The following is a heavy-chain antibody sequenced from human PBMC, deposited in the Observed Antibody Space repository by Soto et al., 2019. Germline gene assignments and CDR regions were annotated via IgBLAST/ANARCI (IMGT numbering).Heavy chain of an antibody. V-gene: IGHV1-69*06. CDR3: ASGGHSYGSGSDYYYYGMDV. CDR2: IIPIFGTA. CDR1: GGTFSSYA. D-gene: IGHD3-10*01. J-gene: IGHJ6*02. Sequence: QVQLVQSGAEVKKPGSSVKVSCKASGGTFSSYAISWVRQAPGQGLEWMGGIIPIFGTANYAQKFQGRVPITADKSTSTAYMELSSLRSEDTAVYYCASGGHSYGSGSDYYYYGMDVWGQGTTVTVSS.